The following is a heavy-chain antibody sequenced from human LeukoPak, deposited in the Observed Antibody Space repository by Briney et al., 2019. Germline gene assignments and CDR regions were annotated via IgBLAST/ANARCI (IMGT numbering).Heavy chain of an antibody. D-gene: IGHD6-19*01. CDR3: ARESSGSGWYVEQIDY. Sequence: GGSLRLSCAASGFTFSSYEMNWVRQAPGKGLEWVSYISSSGSTIYYADSVKGRFTISRDNAKNSLYLQMNSLRAEDTAVYYCARESSGSGWYVEQIDYWGQGTLVTVSS. CDR2: ISSSGSTI. CDR1: GFTFSSYE. J-gene: IGHJ4*02. V-gene: IGHV3-48*03.